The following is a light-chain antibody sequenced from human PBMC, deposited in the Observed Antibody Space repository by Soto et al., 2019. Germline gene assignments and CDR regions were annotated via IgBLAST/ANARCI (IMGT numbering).Light chain of an antibody. CDR3: SSFTSSTTYV. CDR2: AVS. V-gene: IGLV2-14*01. CDR1: SSDVGHYNY. J-gene: IGLJ1*01. Sequence: QPVLTQPASVSGSPGQSITISCTGTSSDVGHYNYVSWYQQYPGKAPKLMISAVSNRPSGVSNRFSGSKSGNTASLTISGLQAEDEADYYCSSFTSSTTYVFGTGTKLTVL.